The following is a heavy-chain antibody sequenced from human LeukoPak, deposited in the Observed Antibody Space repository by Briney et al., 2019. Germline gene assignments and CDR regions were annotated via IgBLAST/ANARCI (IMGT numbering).Heavy chain of an antibody. CDR2: ISSSSSTI. J-gene: IGHJ4*02. Sequence: GGSLRLSCAASGFTFSSYSMNWVRQAPGKGLEWVSYISSSSSTIYYADSVKGRFTISRDNAKNSLYLQMNSLRAEDTAVYYCARSGRILTGYYYFDYWGQGTLVTVSS. D-gene: IGHD3-9*01. V-gene: IGHV3-48*04. CDR1: GFTFSSYS. CDR3: ARSGRILTGYYYFDY.